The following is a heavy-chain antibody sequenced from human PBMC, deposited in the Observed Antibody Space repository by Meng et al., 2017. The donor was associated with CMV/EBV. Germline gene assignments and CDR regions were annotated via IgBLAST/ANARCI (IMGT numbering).Heavy chain of an antibody. CDR1: GGSFSGYY. CDR2: INHSGST. D-gene: IGHD1-26*01. Sequence: SQTLSLTCAVYGGSFSGYYWSWIRQPPGKGLEWIGEINHSGSTNYNPSLKSRVTISVDTSKNQFSLKLSSVTAADTAVYYCARTGKKWELLPYYYYYGMDVWGQGTTVTVSS. CDR3: ARTGKKWELLPYYYYYGMDV. V-gene: IGHV4-34*01. J-gene: IGHJ6*02.